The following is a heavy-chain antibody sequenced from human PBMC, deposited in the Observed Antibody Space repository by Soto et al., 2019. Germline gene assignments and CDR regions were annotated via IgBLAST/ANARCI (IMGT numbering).Heavy chain of an antibody. J-gene: IGHJ4*02. CDR1: GGSISSYY. CDR3: ARRYGALFDY. V-gene: IGHV4-59*08. Sequence: QVQLQESGPGLVKPSETLSLTCTVSGGSISSYYWSWIRQPPGKGLEWIGYIYYSGSTNYNPALKSLVTISVDTSKNQFSLKLSSVTAADTAVYYCARRYGALFDYWGQGTLVTVSS. CDR2: IYYSGST. D-gene: IGHD4-17*01.